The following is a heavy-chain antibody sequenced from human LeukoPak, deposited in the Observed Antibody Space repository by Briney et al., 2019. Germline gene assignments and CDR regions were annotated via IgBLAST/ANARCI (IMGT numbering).Heavy chain of an antibody. CDR3: ARSDQRWLYSDY. D-gene: IGHD5-24*01. CDR1: GGSIGSGGYY. V-gene: IGHV4-31*03. Sequence: PSQTLSLTCTVSGGSIGSGGYYWTWIRQHPGKGLEWIGYIYYTGSTFFNPSLKSRVIISVDTSKNQFSLKLSSVTAADTAVYYCARSDQRWLYSDYWGQGTLVTVSS. J-gene: IGHJ4*02. CDR2: IYYTGST.